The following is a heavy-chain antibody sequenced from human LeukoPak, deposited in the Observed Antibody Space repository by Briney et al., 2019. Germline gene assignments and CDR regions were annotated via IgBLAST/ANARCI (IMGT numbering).Heavy chain of an antibody. D-gene: IGHD3-9*01. Sequence: ASETLSLTCTVSGGSISSYYWSWIRQPPGKGLEWIGYIYYSGSTNYNPSLKSRVTISVDTSKNQFSLKLSSVTAADTAVYYCARHSSYYDILTGYYTQPLGHFDYWGQGTLVTVSS. CDR1: GGSISSYY. V-gene: IGHV4-59*08. CDR3: ARHSSYYDILTGYYTQPLGHFDY. J-gene: IGHJ4*02. CDR2: IYYSGST.